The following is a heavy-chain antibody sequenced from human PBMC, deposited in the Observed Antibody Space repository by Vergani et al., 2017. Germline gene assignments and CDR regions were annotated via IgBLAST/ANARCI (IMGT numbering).Heavy chain of an antibody. J-gene: IGHJ4*02. CDR1: GASVNSYY. D-gene: IGHD3-22*01. CDR3: ARSSGYYSYYFDF. V-gene: IGHV4-4*07. CDR2: IYTSGAT. Sequence: QVKLQESGPGLVKPSETLSLTCTVSGASVNSYYWSWIRQPPGKGLEWIGRIYTSGATNYNPSLRSRAIMSVDASKKQFSLKLTSVTAADTAVYYCARSSGYYSYYFDFWGQGTLVTVSS.